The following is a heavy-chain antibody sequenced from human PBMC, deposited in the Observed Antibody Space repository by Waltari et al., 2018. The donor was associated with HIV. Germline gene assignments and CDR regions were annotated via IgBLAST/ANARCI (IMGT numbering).Heavy chain of an antibody. V-gene: IGHV1-8*01. CDR2: RNPNKGNT. J-gene: IGHJ4*02. CDR3: ARSIRVGDVDY. Sequence: QVQLVQSGAEVKKPGASVKVSCKASGYTFTTSDINWVRQATGQGLEWMGWRNPNKGNTRYAQKFQGSVAMTRDTPLSTAYLELDSLRSEDTAVYYCARSIRVGDVDYWGQGTLVTVSS. CDR1: GYTFTTSD. D-gene: IGHD3-10*01.